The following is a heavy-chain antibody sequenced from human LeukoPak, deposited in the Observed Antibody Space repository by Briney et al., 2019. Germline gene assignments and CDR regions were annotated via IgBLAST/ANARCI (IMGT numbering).Heavy chain of an antibody. J-gene: IGHJ4*02. V-gene: IGHV4-59*12. CDR1: GGSISGYY. CDR3: ARGPRRGYSYVGSEYYFDY. D-gene: IGHD5-18*01. Sequence: SETLSLTCSVSGGSISGYYWSWIRQPPGKGLEWIGYIHYSRSTHYNPSLKSRVTISVDTSKNQFSLKLSSVTAAGTAVYYCARGPRRGYSYVGSEYYFDYWGQGTLVTVSS. CDR2: IHYSRST.